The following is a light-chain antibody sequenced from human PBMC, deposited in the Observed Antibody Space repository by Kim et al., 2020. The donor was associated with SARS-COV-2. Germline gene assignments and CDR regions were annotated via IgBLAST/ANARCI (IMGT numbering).Light chain of an antibody. CDR3: LHHKDYPYT. CDR2: GAS. J-gene: IGKJ1*01. CDR1: HDIYTY. Sequence: ASVGDRVTITRRASHDIYTYLAWFQQKPGKVPKRLISGASRLQSGVPSRFSGSGSGAEFTLTISNLQPEDVATYYCLHHKDYPYTFGQGTKVDIK. V-gene: IGKV1-17*03.